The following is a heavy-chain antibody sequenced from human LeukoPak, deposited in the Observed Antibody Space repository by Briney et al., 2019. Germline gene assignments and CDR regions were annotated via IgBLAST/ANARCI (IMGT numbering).Heavy chain of an antibody. CDR3: ARVIFDCSGGSCSGGWFDP. J-gene: IGHJ5*02. CDR1: GGSISSYY. V-gene: IGHV4-59*01. Sequence: SETLSLTCTVSGGSISSYYWSWIRRPPGKGLEWIGYIYYSGSTNYNPSLKSRVTISVDTSKNQFSLKLSSVTAADTAVYYCARVIFDCSGGSCSGGWFDPWGQGTLVTVSS. D-gene: IGHD2-15*01. CDR2: IYYSGST.